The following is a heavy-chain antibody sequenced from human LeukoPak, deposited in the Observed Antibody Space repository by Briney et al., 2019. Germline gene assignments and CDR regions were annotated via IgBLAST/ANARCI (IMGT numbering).Heavy chain of an antibody. J-gene: IGHJ4*02. CDR2: ISSSSSTI. V-gene: IGHV3-48*02. Sequence: GGSLRLSCAASGFTFSSFGMNGVRQPPGKGLEWISYISSSSSTIHYADTVKGRFTISRDNAKNSLYLQMNSLRDEDTAVYYCASRLALGYWGQGTLVTVSS. D-gene: IGHD2-21*01. CDR3: ASRLALGY. CDR1: GFTFSSFG.